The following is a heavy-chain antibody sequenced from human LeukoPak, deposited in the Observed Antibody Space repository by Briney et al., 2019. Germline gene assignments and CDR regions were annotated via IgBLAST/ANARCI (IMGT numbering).Heavy chain of an antibody. V-gene: IGHV3-23*01. CDR1: GFTFKRHH. CDR3: GKDWRGVLAADWSNP. Sequence: GGSLRLSCAASGFTFKRHHMSWVRQAPGKGLDWVSSINGGGDDTYYADSVKGRFTISRDNSKNMLYLQMNSLRAEDTAVYYCGKDWRGVLAADWSNPRGQGTLVPAS. J-gene: IGHJ5*02. D-gene: IGHD3-16*01. CDR2: INGGGDDT.